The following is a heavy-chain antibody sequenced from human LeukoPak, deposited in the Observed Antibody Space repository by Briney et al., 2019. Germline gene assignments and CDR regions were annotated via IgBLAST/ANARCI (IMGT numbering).Heavy chain of an antibody. CDR3: AKGSSIFDY. V-gene: IGHV3-74*01. CDR1: GFTFSSYW. J-gene: IGHJ4*02. Sequence: GGSLRLSCTASGFTFSSYWMHWVRQAPGKGLVWVSRINSDGGSTSYADSVKGRFTISRDNSKNTLYLQMNSLRAEDTAVYYCAKGSSIFDYWGQGTLVTVSS. CDR2: INSDGGST.